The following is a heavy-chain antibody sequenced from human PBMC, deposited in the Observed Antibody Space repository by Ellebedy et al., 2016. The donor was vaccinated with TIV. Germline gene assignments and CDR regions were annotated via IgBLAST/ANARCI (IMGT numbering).Heavy chain of an antibody. J-gene: IGHJ4*02. V-gene: IGHV3-23*01. CDR3: TNGGLSNSHRHYFDS. D-gene: IGHD3-16*01. Sequence: PAGSLRLSCAASGFTFSSYAMTWVRQAPGKGLEWVPPIGGSGGYIYYADSVKGRFTISTDNSKNTLFLQMNSLRADDTALYYCTNGGLSNSHRHYFDSWGQGTLVTVSS. CDR2: IGGSGGYI. CDR1: GFTFSSYA.